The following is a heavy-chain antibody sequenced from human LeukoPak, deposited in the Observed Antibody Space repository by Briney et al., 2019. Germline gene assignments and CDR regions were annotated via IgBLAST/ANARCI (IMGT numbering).Heavy chain of an antibody. CDR1: GYSISSGYY. CDR2: IYTTGST. J-gene: IGHJ4*02. V-gene: IGHV4-61*02. Sequence: SETLSLTCAVSGYSISSGYYWSWIRQPAGKGLECIGRIYTTGSTNYNPSLKSRVTISVDTSKNQFSLKLSSVTAADTAVYYCARGAASGNFDYWGQGTLVTVSS. CDR3: ARGAASGNFDY. D-gene: IGHD1-26*01.